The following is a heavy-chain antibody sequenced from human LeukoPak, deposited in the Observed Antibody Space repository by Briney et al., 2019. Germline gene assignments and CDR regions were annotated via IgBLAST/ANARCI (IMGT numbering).Heavy chain of an antibody. Sequence: GGSLRLSCAASGFTFSSYAMSWVRQAPGKGLEWVATISDGGGSTYYADSVKGRVTISRDNSKNTLYLQMNSLRAEDTAVYYCAKGTAVADIYFDYWGQGTLVTVSS. CDR3: AKGTAVADIYFDY. CDR2: ISDGGGST. CDR1: GFTFSSYA. V-gene: IGHV3-23*01. D-gene: IGHD6-19*01. J-gene: IGHJ4*02.